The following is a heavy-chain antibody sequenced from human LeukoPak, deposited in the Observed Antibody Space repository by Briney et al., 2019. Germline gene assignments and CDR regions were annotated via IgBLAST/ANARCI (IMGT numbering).Heavy chain of an antibody. CDR1: GGSISGYS. D-gene: IGHD5-12*01. Sequence: SETLSLTCTVSGGSISGYSWSWIRQPPGKGLEWIGYIYHSGSTYNNPSLESRVTISVDRSKNKFSLKLRSVTAADTAVYYCACRGLREYYFDHWGQGTLVTVSS. CDR3: ACRGLREYYFDH. J-gene: IGHJ4*02. V-gene: IGHV4-30-2*01. CDR2: IYHSGST.